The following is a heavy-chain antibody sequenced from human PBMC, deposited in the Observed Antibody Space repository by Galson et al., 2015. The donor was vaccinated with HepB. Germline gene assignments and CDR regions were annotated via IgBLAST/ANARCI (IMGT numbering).Heavy chain of an antibody. CDR3: ANPIFGVVTNPLGY. CDR1: GYTFSNSA. CDR2: INVGSTDT. D-gene: IGHD3-3*01. J-gene: IGHJ4*02. Sequence: SVKVSCKASGYTFSNSAIYWLRQAPGQRLEWMGWINVGSTDTKYAQKFQGRVTITRDTSASTAYMELRSLRLEDTAVYYCANPIFGVVTNPLGYWGQGTLVTVSS. V-gene: IGHV1-3*01.